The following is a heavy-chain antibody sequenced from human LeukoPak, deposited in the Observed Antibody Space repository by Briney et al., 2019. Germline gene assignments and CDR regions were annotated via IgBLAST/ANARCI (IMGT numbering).Heavy chain of an antibody. CDR2: ISSSSSYI. Sequence: KPGGSLRLSCAASEFTFSTYSMNWVRQAPGKGLEWVSSISSSSSYIYYADSVKGRITISRDNAKNSLYLQMNSLRAEDTAVYYCARGRLYYDILTDYSYYYGMDVWGKGTTVTVSS. J-gene: IGHJ6*04. CDR3: ARGRLYYDILTDYSYYYGMDV. V-gene: IGHV3-21*01. D-gene: IGHD3-9*01. CDR1: EFTFSTYS.